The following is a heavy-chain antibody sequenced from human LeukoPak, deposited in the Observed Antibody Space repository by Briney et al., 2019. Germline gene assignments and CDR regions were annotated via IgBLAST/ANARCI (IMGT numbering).Heavy chain of an antibody. CDR1: GLSRGNDE. CDR3: ARDPNGDYIGAFEF. J-gene: IGHJ3*01. CDR2: ITSGGAP. D-gene: IGHD4-17*01. V-gene: IGHV3-23*01. Sequence: GYSIRLSRGGRGLSRGNDEVMLVGESPEQKMEWVSAITSGGAPKYADSVKGRFTISRDNSKNTLYLQMNSLRVEDTAQYFCARDPNGDYIGAFEFWGQGTGVTVSS.